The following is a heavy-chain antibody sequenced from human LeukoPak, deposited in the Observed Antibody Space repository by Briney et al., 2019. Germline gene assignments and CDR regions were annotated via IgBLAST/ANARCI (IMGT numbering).Heavy chain of an antibody. CDR2: IRSKAKSYAT. Sequence: GGSLRLSCAASGFTFSDSAVHWVRQASGKGLEWVGRIRSKAKSYATAYAASVKGRFTISRDDSETTAYLQMNSLKTEDTAVYYCARDRCSGGSCYSSIWDYWGQGTLVTVSS. V-gene: IGHV3-73*01. J-gene: IGHJ4*02. D-gene: IGHD2-15*01. CDR1: GFTFSDSA. CDR3: ARDRCSGGSCYSSIWDY.